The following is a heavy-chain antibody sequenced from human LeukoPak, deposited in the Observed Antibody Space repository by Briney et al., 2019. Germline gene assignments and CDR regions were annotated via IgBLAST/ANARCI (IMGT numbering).Heavy chain of an antibody. D-gene: IGHD6-19*01. Sequence: GGSLRLSCAASGFTFSSYDMHGVRQATGKGLEWVSAIGTAGDAYYPGSVKGRFTISRENAKNSLYLQMNSLRAGDTAVYYCTRGSVAGIYYFDYWGQGTLVTVSS. J-gene: IGHJ4*02. CDR3: TRGSVAGIYYFDY. CDR1: GFTFSSYD. CDR2: IGTAGDA. V-gene: IGHV3-13*01.